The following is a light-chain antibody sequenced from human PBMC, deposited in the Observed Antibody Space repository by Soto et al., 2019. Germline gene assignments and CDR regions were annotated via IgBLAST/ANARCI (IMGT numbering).Light chain of an antibody. J-gene: IGKJ4*01. V-gene: IGKV1-9*01. CDR2: AAS. CDR3: QQVNSHPRT. Sequence: GDRVTITCRASQAISSYLAWYQQKPGNAPKLLIYAASTLQSGVPSRFSGSGSGTEFSLTISSLQPEDFATYYCQQVNSHPRTFGGGTKVEIK. CDR1: QAISSY.